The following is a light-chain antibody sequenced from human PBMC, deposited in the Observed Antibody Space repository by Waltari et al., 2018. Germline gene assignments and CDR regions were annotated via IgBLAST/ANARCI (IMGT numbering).Light chain of an antibody. CDR3: LQTSTTPFV. CDR2: AAS. Sequence: DIQVTQSPSSLSASVGDRVTITCRTSQDITTYLNWYQHRPGKAPQLLIYAASDLQIGVPSRFSGSGSGTDFTLTIDSLQPADFATYYCLQTSTTPFVFGPGTRVDIK. V-gene: IGKV1-39*01. J-gene: IGKJ3*01. CDR1: QDITTY.